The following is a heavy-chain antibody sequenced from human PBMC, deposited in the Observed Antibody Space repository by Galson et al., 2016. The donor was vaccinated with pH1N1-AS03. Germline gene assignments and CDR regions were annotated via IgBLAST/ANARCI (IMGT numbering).Heavy chain of an antibody. J-gene: IGHJ4*02. D-gene: IGHD5-18*01. CDR2: ISWNSGSK. V-gene: IGHV3-9*01. CDR3: VKDFDKYTFGYGTFFDY. CDR1: GFTFSDYY. Sequence: SLRLSCAASGFTFSDYYMSWIRQAPGKGLEWVSGISWNSGSKAYSDSVKGRFTISRDNAKNSLYLQMDILRPEDTALYYCVKDFDKYTFGYGTFFDYWGQGTLVTVSS.